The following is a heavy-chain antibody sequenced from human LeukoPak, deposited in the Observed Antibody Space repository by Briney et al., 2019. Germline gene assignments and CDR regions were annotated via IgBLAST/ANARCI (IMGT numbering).Heavy chain of an antibody. J-gene: IGHJ4*02. CDR1: GFTFSNYW. CDR2: INSDGSST. CDR3: AKDLHYGSADY. V-gene: IGHV3-74*01. Sequence: GGSLRLSCAASGFTFSNYWMHWVRQAPGKGLVWVSRINSDGSSTNYADSVKGRFTISRDNAKNTLYLQMNSLRAEDTAVYYCAKDLHYGSADYWGQGTLVTVSS. D-gene: IGHD3-10*01.